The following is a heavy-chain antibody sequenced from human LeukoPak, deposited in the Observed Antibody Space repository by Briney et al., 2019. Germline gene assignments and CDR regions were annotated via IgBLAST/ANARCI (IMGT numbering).Heavy chain of an antibody. Sequence: PGGSLRPSCAASGFTFSSYRMNWVRQAPGKGLEWVSSISDSSSYIYHADSVKGRFTISRDNAKNSLYLQMTSLRAEDTAVYYCARSEFEAFDMWGQGTMVTVSS. V-gene: IGHV3-21*01. CDR1: GFTFSSYR. D-gene: IGHD3-10*01. CDR3: ARSEFEAFDM. J-gene: IGHJ3*02. CDR2: ISDSSSYI.